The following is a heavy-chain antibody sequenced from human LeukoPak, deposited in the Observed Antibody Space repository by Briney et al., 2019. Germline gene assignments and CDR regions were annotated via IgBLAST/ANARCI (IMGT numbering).Heavy chain of an antibody. CDR3: VNDYCGADCHF. J-gene: IGHJ4*02. Sequence: GGSLRLSCSASGFTFSSYSMHWVRQAPGKGLEYLLGITGNGGNTYYADSVRGRFTISRDNSKNTLYLHMSSLRVEDTAVYYCVNDYCGADCHFWGQGTLVTVSS. V-gene: IGHV3-64D*06. CDR1: GFTFSSYS. CDR2: ITGNGGNT. D-gene: IGHD2-21*02.